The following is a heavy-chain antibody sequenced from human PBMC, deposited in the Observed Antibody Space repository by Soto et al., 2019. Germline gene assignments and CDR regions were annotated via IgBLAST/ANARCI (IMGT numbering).Heavy chain of an antibody. D-gene: IGHD2-15*01. CDR1: GYTVTSYY. Sequence: ASVKVSCKAAGYTVTSYYMHCVRQAPGQGLEWRGIINPSGGSTSYAQKFQGRVTMTRDTSTSTVYMELSSLRSEDTAVYYCARVQTGIVAIGGAFHIWGRGTMGTVSS. J-gene: IGHJ3*02. CDR2: INPSGGST. CDR3: ARVQTGIVAIGGAFHI. V-gene: IGHV1-46*01.